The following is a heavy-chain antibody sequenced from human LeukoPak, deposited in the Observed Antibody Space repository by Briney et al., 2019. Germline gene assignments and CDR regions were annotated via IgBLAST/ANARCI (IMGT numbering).Heavy chain of an antibody. J-gene: IGHJ4*02. D-gene: IGHD3-22*01. Sequence: PGGSLRLSCAASGFTFSSYSMNWVRQAPGKGLEWVSSISSSSSYISYADSVKGRFTISRDNAKNSLYLQMNSLRAEDSAVYYCARDNYDSSGYSSPIEYWGQGTLVTVSS. CDR1: GFTFSSYS. CDR2: ISSSSSYI. V-gene: IGHV3-21*01. CDR3: ARDNYDSSGYSSPIEY.